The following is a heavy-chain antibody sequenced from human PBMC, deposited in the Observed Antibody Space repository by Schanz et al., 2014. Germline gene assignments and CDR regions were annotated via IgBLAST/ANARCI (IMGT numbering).Heavy chain of an antibody. CDR2: ITDSGGST. J-gene: IGHJ4*02. D-gene: IGHD6-19*01. Sequence: EVQLLESGGGLVQPGGSLRLSCAASGFIFSKYAMTWVRQAPGKGLEWVSAITDSGGSTYYADSVRGRFIISRDNSKTTLYLQINSLRAEATAVYYCAKQYRDTSGWYFAYWGQGTLVTVSS. CDR3: AKQYRDTSGWYFAY. CDR1: GFIFSKYA. V-gene: IGHV3-23*01.